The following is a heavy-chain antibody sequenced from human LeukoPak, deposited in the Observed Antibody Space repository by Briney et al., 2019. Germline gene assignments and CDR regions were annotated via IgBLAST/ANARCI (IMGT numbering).Heavy chain of an antibody. J-gene: IGHJ4*02. Sequence: SETLSLTCTVSGGSISSGDYYWSWIRQPPGKGLEWIGYIYYSGSTYYNPSLKSRVTISVDTSKNQFSLKLSSATAADTAVYYCASSTVTTGEYYFDYWGQGTLVTVSS. CDR1: GGSISSGDYY. D-gene: IGHD4-17*01. CDR2: IYYSGST. CDR3: ASSTVTTGEYYFDY. V-gene: IGHV4-30-4*02.